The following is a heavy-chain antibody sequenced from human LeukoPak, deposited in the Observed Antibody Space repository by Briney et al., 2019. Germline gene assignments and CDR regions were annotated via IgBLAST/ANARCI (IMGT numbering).Heavy chain of an antibody. J-gene: IGHJ4*02. V-gene: IGHV4-59*12. CDR3: ARGNRGYYDSSGYSLDY. Sequence: SETLSLTCTVSGGSISSYYWSWIRQPPGKGLEWIGYIYYSGSTNYNPSLKSRVTISVDTSKNQFSLKLSSVTAADTAVYYCARGNRGYYDSSGYSLDYWGQGTLVTVSS. CDR1: GGSISSYY. D-gene: IGHD3-22*01. CDR2: IYYSGST.